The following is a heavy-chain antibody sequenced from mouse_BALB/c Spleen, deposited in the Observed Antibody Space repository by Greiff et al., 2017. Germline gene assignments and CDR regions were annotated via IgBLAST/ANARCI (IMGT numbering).Heavy chain of an antibody. CDR1: GYSITSGYY. V-gene: IGHV3-6*02. CDR2: ISYDGSN. J-gene: IGHJ4*01. Sequence: EVKVEESGPGLVKPSQSLSLTCSVTGYSITSGYYWNWIRQFPGNKLEWMGYISYDGSNNYNPSLKNRISITRDTSKNQFFLKLNSVTTEDTATYFCAIYYGAMDYWGQGTSVTVSS. CDR3: AIYYGAMDY. D-gene: IGHD1-1*01.